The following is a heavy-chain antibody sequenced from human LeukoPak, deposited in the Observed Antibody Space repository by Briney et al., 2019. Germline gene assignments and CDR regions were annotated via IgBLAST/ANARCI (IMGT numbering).Heavy chain of an antibody. D-gene: IGHD4-17*01. V-gene: IGHV3-74*01. CDR3: ARSTTHPYYNYMDV. J-gene: IGHJ6*03. Sequence: PGGSLRLSCAASGFTFSNYWMHWVRQAPGKGLVWVSRINSDGINTSYADSVKGRFTISRDNAKNTLNLQMNSLRVEDTAVYYCARSTTHPYYNYMDVWGKGTTVTLSS. CDR2: INSDGINT. CDR1: GFTFSNYW.